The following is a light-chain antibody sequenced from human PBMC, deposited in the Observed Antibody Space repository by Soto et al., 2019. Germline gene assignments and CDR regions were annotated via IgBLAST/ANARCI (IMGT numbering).Light chain of an antibody. CDR2: VAS. Sequence: EIVLTQSPGTLSLSPGERATLSCRASQSVASNYLAWYQQKPGQAPRLVIYVASSRATGIPDRFSGSGSGTDFTLTISRLEPEDYAVYYCQQYGILPLTFGGGTRVEIK. CDR1: QSVASNY. CDR3: QQYGILPLT. J-gene: IGKJ4*01. V-gene: IGKV3-20*01.